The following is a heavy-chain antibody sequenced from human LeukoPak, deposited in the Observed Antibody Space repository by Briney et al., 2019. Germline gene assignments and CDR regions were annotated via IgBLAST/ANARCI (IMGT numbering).Heavy chain of an antibody. J-gene: IGHJ5*02. Sequence: ASVKVSCKASGFTFTGYYMHWVRQAPGHGLEWMGWINPNNGDTGYAQKFQGRVTMTRDTSISTAYMELSRLRSDDTAVYYCARDFVVVVAATPENWFDPWGQGTLVTVSS. CDR3: ARDFVVVVAATPENWFDP. CDR1: GFTFTGYY. CDR2: INPNNGDT. D-gene: IGHD2-15*01. V-gene: IGHV1-2*02.